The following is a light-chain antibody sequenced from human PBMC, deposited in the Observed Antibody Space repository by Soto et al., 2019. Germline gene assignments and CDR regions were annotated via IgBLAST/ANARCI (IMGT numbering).Light chain of an antibody. CDR1: QSVLYSSNNKNY. CDR2: WAS. V-gene: IGKV4-1*01. Sequence: DIVMTQSPDSLAVSLGERATINCKSSQSVLYSSNNKNYLAWYQQRPGQPPKLLIYWASTRESGVPYRFSGSGSGTDFTLTITSLQAEDVAIYYCQQYESTPPSFGQGTKFEIK. J-gene: IGKJ2*01. CDR3: QQYESTPPS.